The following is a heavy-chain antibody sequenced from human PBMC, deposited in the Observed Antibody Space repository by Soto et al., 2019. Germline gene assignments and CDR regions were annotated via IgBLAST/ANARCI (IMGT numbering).Heavy chain of an antibody. D-gene: IGHD4-17*01. V-gene: IGHV3-30-3*01. CDR3: ARPGPFYGGNEVIYFDL. CDR1: GFTFRTYA. Sequence: LRLSCAASGFTFRTYAMHWVRQAPGKGLEWVAVASYGGTMISYADSVKGRFTISRDNSKNTLYLQMNSLRVEDTSVYYCARPGPFYGGNEVIYFDLWGQGTLVTVSS. CDR2: ASYGGTMI. J-gene: IGHJ4*02.